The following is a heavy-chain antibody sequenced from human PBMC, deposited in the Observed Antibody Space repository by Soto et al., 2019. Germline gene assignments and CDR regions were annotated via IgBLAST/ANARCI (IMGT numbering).Heavy chain of an antibody. CDR3: AHSGGYCSSTSRYVHWFDP. CDR1: GFSLSTSGVG. D-gene: IGHD2-2*01. Sequence: SGPTLVNPTQTLTLTCTFSGFSLSTSGVGVGWIRQPPGKALEWLALIYWNDDKRYSPSLKSRLTITKDTSKNQVVLTMTNMDPVDTATYYCAHSGGYCSSTSRYVHWFDPWGQGTLVTVSS. CDR2: IYWNDDK. J-gene: IGHJ5*02. V-gene: IGHV2-5*01.